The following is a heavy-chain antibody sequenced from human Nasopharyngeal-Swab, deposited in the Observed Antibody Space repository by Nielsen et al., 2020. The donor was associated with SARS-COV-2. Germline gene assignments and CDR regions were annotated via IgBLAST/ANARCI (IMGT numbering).Heavy chain of an antibody. CDR2: IYYSGST. D-gene: IGHD6-6*01. CDR3: ARLLIAARPAWDV. CDR1: GGSISSSSYY. Sequence: SKTLSLTCTVSGGSISSSSYYWGWIRQPPGKGLEWIGSIYYSGSTYYNPSLKSRVTISVDTSKNQFSLKLSSVTAADTAVYYCARLLIAARPAWDVWGQGTTVTVSS. V-gene: IGHV4-39*01. J-gene: IGHJ6*02.